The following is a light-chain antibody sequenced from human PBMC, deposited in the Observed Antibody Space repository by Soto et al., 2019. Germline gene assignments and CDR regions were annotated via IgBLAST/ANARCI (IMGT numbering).Light chain of an antibody. Sequence: EIVLTQSPGTLSLSPGERVTLSCRASQSVIDNYLAWFQQKPGQAPRLLIYRASSRATGIPDRFSGSGSGTDFALTISRLEPDDFAVYYCQQYIRWPLTFGGGTKVEIK. CDR1: QSVIDNY. V-gene: IGKV3-20*01. CDR3: QQYIRWPLT. J-gene: IGKJ4*01. CDR2: RAS.